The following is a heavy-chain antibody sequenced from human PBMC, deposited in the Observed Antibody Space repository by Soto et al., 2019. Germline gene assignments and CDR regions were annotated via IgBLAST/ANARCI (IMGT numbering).Heavy chain of an antibody. D-gene: IGHD3-22*01. J-gene: IGHJ4*02. CDR2: IIPILGIA. Sequence: QVQLVQSGAEVKKPGSSVKVSCKASGGTFSSYTISWVRQAPGQGLEWMGRIIPILGIANYAQKFQGRVTITADKSTSTAYMELSSLSFEDTAVYYCARSHDSSGTAVVYWGQGTLVTVSS. V-gene: IGHV1-69*02. CDR3: ARSHDSSGTAVVY. CDR1: GGTFSSYT.